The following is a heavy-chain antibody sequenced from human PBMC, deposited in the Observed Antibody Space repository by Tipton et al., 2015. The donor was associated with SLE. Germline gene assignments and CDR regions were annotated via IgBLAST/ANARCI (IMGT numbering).Heavy chain of an antibody. CDR1: GGSISSHY. D-gene: IGHD3-10*01. CDR2: IYYSGST. J-gene: IGHJ4*02. V-gene: IGHV4-59*11. CDR3: ARARATYYYGSGSYFDY. Sequence: LRLSCTVSGGSISSHYWSWIRQPPGKGLEWIGYIYYSGSTNYNPSLKSRVTISVDTSKNQFSLKLSSVTAADTAVYYCARARATYYYGSGSYFDYWGQGTLVTVSS.